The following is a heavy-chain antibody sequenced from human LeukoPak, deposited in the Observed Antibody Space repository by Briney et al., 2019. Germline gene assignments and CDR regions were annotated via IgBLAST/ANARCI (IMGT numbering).Heavy chain of an antibody. J-gene: IGHJ6*03. CDR3: AREPLYGSGSPHMDV. D-gene: IGHD3-10*01. Sequence: GGSLRLSCAASGFTFSSYSMNWVRQAPGKGLEWVSSISSSSSYIYYADSVKGPFTISRDNAKNSLYLQMNSLRAVDTAVYYCAREPLYGSGSPHMDVWGKGTTVTVSS. CDR1: GFTFSSYS. CDR2: ISSSSSYI. V-gene: IGHV3-21*01.